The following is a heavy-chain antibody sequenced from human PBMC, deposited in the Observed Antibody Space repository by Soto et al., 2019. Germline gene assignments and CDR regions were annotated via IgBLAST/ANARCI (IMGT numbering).Heavy chain of an antibody. J-gene: IGHJ6*02. CDR3: ARVPSYYYGSGSYHHYYYGMDV. CDR1: GGSISSSNW. Sequence: SETLSLTCAVSGGSISSSNWLSWVLQPPWKGLEWIGEIYHSGSTNYNPSLKSRVTISVDKSKNQFSLKLSSVTAADTAVYYCARVPSYYYGSGSYHHYYYGMDVWGQGTTVTVSS. CDR2: IYHSGST. V-gene: IGHV4-4*02. D-gene: IGHD3-10*01.